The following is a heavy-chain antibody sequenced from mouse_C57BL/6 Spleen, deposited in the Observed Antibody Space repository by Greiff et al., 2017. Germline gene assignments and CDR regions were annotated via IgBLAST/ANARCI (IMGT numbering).Heavy chain of an antibody. CDR1: GYAFSSSW. J-gene: IGHJ4*01. D-gene: IGHD1-1*01. CDR2: IYPGDGDT. Sequence: VQLQQSGPELVKPGASVKISCKASGYAFSSSWMKWVKQRPGKGLEWIGRIYPGDGDTNYNGKFKGKATLTADTSSSTAYMQLSSLTSEDSAVXFCARLGSNYAMDYWGRGTSVTVSS. CDR3: ARLGSNYAMDY. V-gene: IGHV1-82*01.